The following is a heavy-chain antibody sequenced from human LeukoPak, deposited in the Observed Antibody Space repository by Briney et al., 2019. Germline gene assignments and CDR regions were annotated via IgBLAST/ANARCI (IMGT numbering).Heavy chain of an antibody. CDR1: GGFISDYH. CDR3: ACGYYSMDV. J-gene: IGHJ6*03. Sequence: PSETLSLTCSVFGGFISDYHWTWIRQPAGKGLEWIGRIHGSGTTNYNPSLKSRDTMSVDTSRNQFSLRLSSVTAADTAVYYCACGYYSMDVWGKGTTVTVSS. V-gene: IGHV4-4*07. CDR2: IHGSGTT.